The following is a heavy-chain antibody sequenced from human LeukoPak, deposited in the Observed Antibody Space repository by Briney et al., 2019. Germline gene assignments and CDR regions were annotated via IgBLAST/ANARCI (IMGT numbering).Heavy chain of an antibody. Sequence: GSLRLSCAASGLTFSSYAMNWVRQAPGKGLEWVSAISGSGGSTYYADSVKGRFTISRDNSKNTLYLQMNSLRVEDTDVYYCAKGGLGCSSTSCFDYWGQGTLVTVSS. CDR1: GLTFSSYA. V-gene: IGHV3-23*01. J-gene: IGHJ4*02. D-gene: IGHD2-2*01. CDR2: ISGSGGST. CDR3: AKGGLGCSSTSCFDY.